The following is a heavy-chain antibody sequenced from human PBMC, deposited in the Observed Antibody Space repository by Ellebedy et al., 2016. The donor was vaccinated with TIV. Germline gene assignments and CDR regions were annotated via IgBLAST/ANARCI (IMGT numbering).Heavy chain of an antibody. D-gene: IGHD1-26*01. CDR1: GGSINTRSSY. CDR3: ARVVGAGSYGSDY. J-gene: IGHJ4*02. V-gene: IGHV4-39*07. CDR2: IYYSGST. Sequence: SETLSLXCTVSGGSINTRSSYWGWIRQPPGKGLDWIGSIYYSGSTYYSPSLKSRVFISLATSKNQFSLKLDSVTVADTAVYYCARVVGAGSYGSDYWGQGTLVTVSS.